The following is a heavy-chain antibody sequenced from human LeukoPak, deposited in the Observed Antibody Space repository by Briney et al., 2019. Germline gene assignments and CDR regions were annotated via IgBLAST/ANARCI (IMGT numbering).Heavy chain of an antibody. CDR1: GYTFTGYY. CDR2: INPNINGT. J-gene: IGHJ4*02. D-gene: IGHD5-18*01. Sequence: ASVKVSCKASGYTFTGYYIHWVRQAPGQGLEWMGWINPNINGTNYAQKFQGRVTMTRDTSISTAYMELSRLRSDDTAVYYCARAVLLGTDFDYWGQGTLVTISS. V-gene: IGHV1-2*02. CDR3: ARAVLLGTDFDY.